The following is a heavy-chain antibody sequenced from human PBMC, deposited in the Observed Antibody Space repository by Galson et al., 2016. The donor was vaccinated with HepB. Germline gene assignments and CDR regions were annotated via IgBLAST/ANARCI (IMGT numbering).Heavy chain of an antibody. D-gene: IGHD3-10*01. Sequence: SLRLSCASSGSDFASAWFSWVRQAPGRGLEWIGHIQSNTDGGSSDYAASVRGRFTISRDDSKNTVDLQMNGLKISDTGTYYCTRDGRRCFGVFDPWGQGTLVTVSS. CDR1: GSDFASAW. V-gene: IGHV3-15*01. CDR3: TRDGRRCFGVFDP. J-gene: IGHJ5*02. CDR2: IQSNTDGGSS.